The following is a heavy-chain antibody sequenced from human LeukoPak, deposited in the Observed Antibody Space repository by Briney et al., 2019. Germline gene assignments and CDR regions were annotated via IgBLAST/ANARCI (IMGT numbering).Heavy chain of an antibody. CDR1: GGSISSSSYY. CDR3: ARAENGLSY. Sequence: SETLSLTCTVSGGSISSSSYYWGWIRQPPGKGLEWIGSIYYSGSTYYNPSLKSRVTISVDTSKNQFSLKLSSVTAADTAVYYCARAENGLSYWGQGTLVTVSS. D-gene: IGHD3-16*01. V-gene: IGHV4-39*01. CDR2: IYYSGST. J-gene: IGHJ4*02.